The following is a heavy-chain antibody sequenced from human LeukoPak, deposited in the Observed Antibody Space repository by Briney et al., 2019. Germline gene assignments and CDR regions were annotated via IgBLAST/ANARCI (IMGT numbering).Heavy chain of an antibody. CDR2: ISYDGSNK. V-gene: IGHV3-30-3*01. CDR1: GFTFSSYA. CDR3: ARVGIISGWYNMDV. D-gene: IGHD6-19*01. J-gene: IGHJ6*02. Sequence: GGSLRLSCAASGFTFSSYAMHWVRQAPGKGLEWVAVISYDGSNKYYADSVKGRFTISRDNSKNTLYLQMNSLRAEDTAVYYCARVGIISGWYNMDVWGQGTTVTVSS.